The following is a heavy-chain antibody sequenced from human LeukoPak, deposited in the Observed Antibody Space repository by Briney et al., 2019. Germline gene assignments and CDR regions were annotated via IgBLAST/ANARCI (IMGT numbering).Heavy chain of an antibody. J-gene: IGHJ4*02. V-gene: IGHV1-2*02. D-gene: IGHD3-22*01. CDR1: GCTFTGYY. Sequence: ASVKVSCKASGCTFTGYYMHWVRQAPGQGLEWMGWINPNSGGTNYAQKFQGRVTMTRDTSISTAYMELSRLRSDDTAVYYCTSGGFDSSGYYYLDYWGQGTLVTVSS. CDR3: TSGGFDSSGYYYLDY. CDR2: INPNSGGT.